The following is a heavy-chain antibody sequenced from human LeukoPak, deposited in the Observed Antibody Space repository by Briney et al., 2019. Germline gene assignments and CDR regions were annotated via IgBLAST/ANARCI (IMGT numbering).Heavy chain of an antibody. V-gene: IGHV3-30-3*01. D-gene: IGHD4-17*01. CDR1: GFTFSSYA. CDR2: TSDDGSAK. J-gene: IGHJ4*02. Sequence: QSGGSLRLSCAASGFTFSSYAMHWVRQAPGKGLQWLALTSDDGSAKYYADSVKGRFTISRDNSQNTLYLQMNSLRADETAIYYCARAPGGFHGDYSPIAYWGQGTLVTVSS. CDR3: ARAPGGFHGDYSPIAY.